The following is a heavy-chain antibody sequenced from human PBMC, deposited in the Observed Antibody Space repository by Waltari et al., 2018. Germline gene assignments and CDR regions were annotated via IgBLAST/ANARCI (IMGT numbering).Heavy chain of an antibody. CDR2: IIPILGIA. V-gene: IGHV1-69*04. CDR3: ARDGPMVQGVMALVAPNYMDV. Sequence: QVQLVQSGAEVKKPGSSVKVSCKASGGTFSSYAISWVRPAPGQGLEWMGGIIPILGIANYAQKFQGRVTITADESTSTAYMELSSLRSEDTAVYYCARDGPMVQGVMALVAPNYMDVWGKGTTVTVSS. CDR1: GGTFSSYA. D-gene: IGHD3-10*01. J-gene: IGHJ6*03.